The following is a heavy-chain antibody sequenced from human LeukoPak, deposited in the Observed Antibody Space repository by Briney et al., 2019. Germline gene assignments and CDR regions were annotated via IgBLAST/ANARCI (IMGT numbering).Heavy chain of an antibody. V-gene: IGHV1-18*01. CDR2: ISAYNGNT. CDR3: ATPITYYYDSSGYYYNY. D-gene: IGHD3-22*01. J-gene: IGHJ4*02. CDR1: GYTFTSYG. Sequence: GASVKVSCKASGYTFTSYGISWVRQAPGQGLEWMGWISAYNGNTNYAQKLQGRVTITRDTSASTAYMELSSLRSEDTAVYYCATPITYYYDSSGYYYNYWGQGTLVTVSS.